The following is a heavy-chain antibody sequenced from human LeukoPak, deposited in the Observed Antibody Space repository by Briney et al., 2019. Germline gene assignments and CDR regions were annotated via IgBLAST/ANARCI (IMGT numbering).Heavy chain of an antibody. D-gene: IGHD3-10*01. Sequence: ASVKVSCKASGYTFTSYDINWVRQATGQGLEWMGWMNPNSGNTGYAQKFQGRVTMTTDTSTSTAYMELRSLRSDDTAVYYCARAIELVGWFGELLGSSPPPFDPWGQGTLVTVSS. J-gene: IGHJ5*02. CDR1: GYTFTSYD. V-gene: IGHV1-8*01. CDR3: ARAIELVGWFGELLGSSPPPFDP. CDR2: MNPNSGNT.